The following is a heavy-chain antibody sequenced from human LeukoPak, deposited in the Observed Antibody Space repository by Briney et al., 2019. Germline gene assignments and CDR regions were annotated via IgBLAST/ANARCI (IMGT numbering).Heavy chain of an antibody. V-gene: IGHV4-59*01. CDR2: IYYSGST. CDR1: GGSISSYY. D-gene: IGHD2-2*01. Sequence: PSETLSLICNVSGGSISSYYWSWIRRPPGKGLEWIGYIYYSGSTNYNPSLKSRVTISVDTSKNQFSLKLSSVTAADTPVYYCARVGCSSTSCPLDYWGQGTLVTVSS. J-gene: IGHJ4*02. CDR3: ARVGCSSTSCPLDY.